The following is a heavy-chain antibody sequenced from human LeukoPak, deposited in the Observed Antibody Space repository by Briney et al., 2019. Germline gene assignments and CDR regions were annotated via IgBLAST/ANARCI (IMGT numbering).Heavy chain of an antibody. J-gene: IGHJ4*02. Sequence: PGGSLRLSCAASGFTFSSYAMSWVCQAPGKGMEWVSAISGSGGSTYYADSLKGRFSISRDNSKNTLYLQMHSLTAGDTAIYYCAKDLVYGGNSPFASWGQGTQVTVSS. CDR3: AKDLVYGGNSPFAS. CDR1: GFTFSSYA. V-gene: IGHV3-23*01. D-gene: IGHD4-23*01. CDR2: ISGSGGST.